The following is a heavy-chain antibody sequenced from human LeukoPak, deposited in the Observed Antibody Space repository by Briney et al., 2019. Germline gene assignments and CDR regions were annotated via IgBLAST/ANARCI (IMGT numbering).Heavy chain of an antibody. CDR2: IYYSGST. Sequence: PSETLSLTCTVSGGSISSSSYYWGWIRQPPGKGLEWIGSIYYSGSTNYNPSLKSRVTISVDTSKNQFSLKLSSVTAADTAVYYCARGYYYDSSGYYYDYWGQGTLVTVSS. J-gene: IGHJ4*02. D-gene: IGHD3-22*01. V-gene: IGHV4-39*07. CDR3: ARGYYYDSSGYYYDY. CDR1: GGSISSSSYY.